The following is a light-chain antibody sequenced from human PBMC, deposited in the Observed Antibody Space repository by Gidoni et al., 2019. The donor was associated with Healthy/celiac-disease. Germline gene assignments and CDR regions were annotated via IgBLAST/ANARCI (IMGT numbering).Light chain of an antibody. CDR3: QQYNSYSPGYT. Sequence: DIQMTQSPSTLPASVGDRVTITCRVSQSISRWLAWYQQKPGKGPKLLLYDASSLESGVPSRFSGSGSGTEFTLTMSSLQADDFATYYCQQYNSYSPGYTFGQGTKLEIK. V-gene: IGKV1-5*01. J-gene: IGKJ2*01. CDR1: QSISRW. CDR2: DAS.